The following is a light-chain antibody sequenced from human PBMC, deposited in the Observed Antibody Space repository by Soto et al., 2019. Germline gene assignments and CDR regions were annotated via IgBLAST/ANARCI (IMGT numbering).Light chain of an antibody. CDR3: DLQTSYSDS. CDR1: QSFSGT. CDR2: DAS. J-gene: IGKJ1*01. V-gene: IGKV1-5*01. Sequence: SVGDRVTITKRASQSFSGTLAWYQQKPGRAPRLLIYDASSLERGVPSRFSGSGSGTEFTLTISSLHPEDLATYYSDLQTSYSDSFGQGTTV.